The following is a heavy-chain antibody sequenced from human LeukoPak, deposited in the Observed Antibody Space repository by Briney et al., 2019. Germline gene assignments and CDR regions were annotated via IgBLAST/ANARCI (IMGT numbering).Heavy chain of an antibody. V-gene: IGHV3-20*04. CDR1: GFTFDDYA. J-gene: IGHJ4*02. D-gene: IGHD3-3*01. Sequence: GGSLRLSCAASGFTFDDYAMNWVRQAPGKGLEWVSGINWNGGSTYYRDSVKGRFTISRDKAKNSLYLQMNSLRAEDTALYYCARVKGSGYRNSIDYWGQGTLVTVSS. CDR3: ARVKGSGYRNSIDY. CDR2: INWNGGST.